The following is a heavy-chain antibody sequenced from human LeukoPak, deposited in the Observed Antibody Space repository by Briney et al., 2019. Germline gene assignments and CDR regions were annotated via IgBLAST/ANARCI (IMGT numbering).Heavy chain of an antibody. Sequence: GASVKVSCKASGYTFTSYDINWVRQATGQGLEWMGWMNPNSGNTGYAQKFQGRVTITRNTSISTVYMELSSLRSEDTAVYYCAREMGGDYDHGSGNAFDIWGQGTMVTVSS. CDR1: GYTFTSYD. CDR3: AREMGGDYDHGSGNAFDI. J-gene: IGHJ3*02. V-gene: IGHV1-8*03. CDR2: MNPNSGNT. D-gene: IGHD4-17*01.